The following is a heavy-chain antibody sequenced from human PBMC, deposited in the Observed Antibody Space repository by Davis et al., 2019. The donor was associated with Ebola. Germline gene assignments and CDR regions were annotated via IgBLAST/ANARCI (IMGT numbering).Heavy chain of an antibody. CDR2: INPHNGNT. D-gene: IGHD6-19*01. J-gene: IGHJ5*02. CDR3: ARLRLANYNWFDP. Sequence: ASVKVSCKASGYTFTNYGITWVRQAPGQGLEWMGWINPHNGNTNYAQNVQGRVTMTTDTSTSTAYMEVGSLRSDDTAVYYCARLRLANYNWFDPWGQGTLVTVSS. CDR1: GYTFTNYG. V-gene: IGHV1-18*04.